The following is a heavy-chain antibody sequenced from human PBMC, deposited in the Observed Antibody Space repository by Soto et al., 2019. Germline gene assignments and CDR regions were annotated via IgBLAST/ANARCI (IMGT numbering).Heavy chain of an antibody. CDR2: ISGSGGST. Sequence: PGGSLRLSCAASGFTFSNYAMTWVRQAPGKGLEWVSGISGSGGSTYYGDSVKGRFTISRDNSKNTLYLQMNSLRAEDTAVYYCAKGQFLEWLYNWFDPWGQGTLVTVSS. CDR3: AKGQFLEWLYNWFDP. J-gene: IGHJ5*02. CDR1: GFTFSNYA. V-gene: IGHV3-23*01. D-gene: IGHD3-3*01.